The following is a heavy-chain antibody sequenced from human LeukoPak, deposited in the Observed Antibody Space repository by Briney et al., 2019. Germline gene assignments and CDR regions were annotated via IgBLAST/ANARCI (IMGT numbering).Heavy chain of an antibody. V-gene: IGHV3-74*01. CDR3: ARGGHSSFDY. CDR2: ITSDGSNI. D-gene: IGHD3-16*01. CDR1: GSTFSNFW. Sequence: GGSLRLSCAAFGSTFSNFWLHWVRQAPGKGLEWVSCITSDGSNINYADSVQGRFTISRDNAKNTLYLQMNSLRAEDTAVYYCARGGHSSFDYWGQGALVTVSS. J-gene: IGHJ4*02.